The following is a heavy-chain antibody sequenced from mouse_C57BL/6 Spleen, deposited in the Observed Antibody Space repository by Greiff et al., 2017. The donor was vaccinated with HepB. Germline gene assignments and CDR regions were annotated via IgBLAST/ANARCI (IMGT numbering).Heavy chain of an antibody. D-gene: IGHD2-4*01. CDR3: ALYDNDREGWFAY. CDR2: INPSSGYT. CDR1: GYTFTSYT. V-gene: IGHV1-4*01. J-gene: IGHJ3*01. Sequence: QVQLKQSGAELARPGASVKMSCKASGYTFTSYTMHWVKQRPGQGLEWIGYINPSSGYTKDNQKFKDKATLTADKSSSTAYMQLSSLTSEDSAVYYCALYDNDREGWFAYWGQGTLVTVSA.